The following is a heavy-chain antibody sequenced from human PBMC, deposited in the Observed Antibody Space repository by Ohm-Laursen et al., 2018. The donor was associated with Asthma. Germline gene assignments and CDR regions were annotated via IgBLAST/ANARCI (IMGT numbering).Heavy chain of an antibody. Sequence: PTQTLTLTCAISGDSVSSNSAAWNWIKQSPSRGLEWLGRTYYRSKWYNDYAVSVKSRITINPDTSKNQFSLQLNSVTPEDTAVYYCARGENPSHTYSSGVFDNWGQGTLVTVSS. J-gene: IGHJ4*02. D-gene: IGHD6-19*01. V-gene: IGHV6-1*01. CDR1: GDSVSSNSAA. CDR3: ARGENPSHTYSSGVFDN. CDR2: TYYRSKWYN.